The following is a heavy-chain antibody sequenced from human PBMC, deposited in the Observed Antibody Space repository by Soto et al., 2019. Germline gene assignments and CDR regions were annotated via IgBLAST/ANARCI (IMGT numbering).Heavy chain of an antibody. CDR3: RTARGGGGY. CDR2: IYSGGYT. D-gene: IGHD2-21*02. J-gene: IGHJ4*02. V-gene: IGHV3-53*01. Sequence: EVQLVESGGGLIQPGGSLRLSCAVSGFTVSNNYMSWVRQAPGKGLEGVSVIYSGGYTAYGDSVKGRFTISRNNSKNTLYLKMNGRGTDDRAFFSGRTARGGGGYWGQGTLVTVSS. CDR1: GFTVSNNY.